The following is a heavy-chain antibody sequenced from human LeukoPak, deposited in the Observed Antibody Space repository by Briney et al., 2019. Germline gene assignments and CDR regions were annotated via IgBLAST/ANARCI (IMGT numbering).Heavy chain of an antibody. CDR1: GGTFSSYA. CDR2: IIPIRGIA. CDR3: AILGYCSGGSCPRDY. D-gene: IGHD2-15*01. V-gene: IGHV1-69*04. Sequence: ASVKVSCKASGGTFSSYAISWVRQAPGQGLEWMGRIIPIRGIANYAQKFQGRVTITADNSTSTAYMELSSLRSEDTAVYYCAILGYCSGGSCPRDYWGQGTLVTVSS. J-gene: IGHJ4*02.